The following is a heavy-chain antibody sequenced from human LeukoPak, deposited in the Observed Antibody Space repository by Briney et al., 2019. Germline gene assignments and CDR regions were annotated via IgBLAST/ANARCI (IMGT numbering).Heavy chain of an antibody. J-gene: IGHJ4*02. CDR2: LYAAGNT. CDR1: GYSISSGYH. Sequence: SETLSLTCAVSGYSISSGYHWGWTRQTPGKGLEWIGSLYAAGNTYYSPSLKSRVTISLDKSKNLFSLDLRSVTAADTAVYYCAREIVPGVPGWWGQGTLVTVSS. CDR3: AREIVPGVPGW. V-gene: IGHV4-38-2*02. D-gene: IGHD3-10*01.